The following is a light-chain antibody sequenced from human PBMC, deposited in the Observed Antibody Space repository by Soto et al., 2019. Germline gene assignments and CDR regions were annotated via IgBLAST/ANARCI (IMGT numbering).Light chain of an antibody. CDR2: GAS. CDR1: QDVMYD. J-gene: IGKJ1*01. CDR3: QQYRSWPRT. Sequence: EIVLTQSPAALSVPPGGRATLSCRASQDVMYDLAWYQQKPGQAPRLLVYGASTRATDAPPRFRGSGSGREFSLTISSLQSEDFATYYCQQYRSWPRTFGQGSRVEIK. V-gene: IGKV3-15*01.